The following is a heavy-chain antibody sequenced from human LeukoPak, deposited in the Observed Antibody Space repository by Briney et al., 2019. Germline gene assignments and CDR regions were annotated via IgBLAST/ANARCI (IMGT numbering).Heavy chain of an antibody. Sequence: SETLSLTCTVSGGSIGSYYWSWIRQPPGKGLEWIGNIYYSGSTNYNPSLKSRVTISLDTSKNQFSLKLSSVTAADTAVYYCARNGGFGRRGWFDPWGQGTLVTVSS. D-gene: IGHD3-10*01. V-gene: IGHV4-59*01. CDR2: IYYSGST. CDR1: GGSIGSYY. CDR3: ARNGGFGRRGWFDP. J-gene: IGHJ5*02.